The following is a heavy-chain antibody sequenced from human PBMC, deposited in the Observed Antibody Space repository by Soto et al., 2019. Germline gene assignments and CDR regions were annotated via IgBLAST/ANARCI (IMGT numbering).Heavy chain of an antibody. J-gene: IGHJ5*02. V-gene: IGHV4-34*01. CDR3: ARGLLRYFDERLDP. D-gene: IGHD3-9*01. CDR1: GGSFSGYY. CDR2: INHSGST. Sequence: PSETLSLTCAVYGGSFSGYYWSWIRQPPGKGLEWIGEINHSGSTNYNPSLKSRVTISVDTSKNQFSLKLSSVTAADTAVYYCARGLLRYFDERLDPCGQGTMVTVYS.